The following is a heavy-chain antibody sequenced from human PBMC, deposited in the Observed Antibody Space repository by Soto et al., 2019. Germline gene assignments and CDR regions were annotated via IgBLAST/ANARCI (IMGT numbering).Heavy chain of an antibody. V-gene: IGHV3-33*01. CDR2: IWYDGSNK. D-gene: IGHD3-3*01. Sequence: GGSLRLSCAASGFTFSSYGMHWVRQAPGKGLEWVAVIWYDGSNKYYADSVKGRFTISRDNSKNTLYLQMNSLRAEDTAVYYCARDLRIFGVVEPYFWGQGTLVTVSS. CDR1: GFTFSSYG. CDR3: ARDLRIFGVVEPYF. J-gene: IGHJ4*02.